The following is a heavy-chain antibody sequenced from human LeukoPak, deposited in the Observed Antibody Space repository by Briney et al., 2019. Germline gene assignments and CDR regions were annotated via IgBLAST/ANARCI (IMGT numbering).Heavy chain of an antibody. CDR1: GDSVASDNVV. D-gene: IGHD3-16*01. V-gene: IGHV6-1*01. CDR3: ARWIQATGGLDY. Sequence: SQTLPLTCDISGDSVASDNVVGNWIRQSPSRGLEWLGRTYYRSQWLQQYGVSVKGRVTINPDTSKNQISLQLNSVTPDDTAIYYCARWIQATGGLDYWGQGTLVTVSS. J-gene: IGHJ4*02. CDR2: TYYRSQWLQ.